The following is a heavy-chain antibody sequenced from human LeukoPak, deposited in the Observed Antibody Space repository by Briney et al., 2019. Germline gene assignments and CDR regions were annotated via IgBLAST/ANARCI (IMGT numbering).Heavy chain of an antibody. D-gene: IGHD4-17*01. V-gene: IGHV1-69*04. Sequence: GASVKVSCKASGGTFSSYAISWVRQAPGQGLEWMGRIIPILGIANYAQKFQGRVTITADKSTSTAYMEPSSLRSEDTAVYYCAGVPYGGDYYFDYWGQGTLVTVSS. CDR3: AGVPYGGDYYFDY. J-gene: IGHJ4*02. CDR2: IIPILGIA. CDR1: GGTFSSYA.